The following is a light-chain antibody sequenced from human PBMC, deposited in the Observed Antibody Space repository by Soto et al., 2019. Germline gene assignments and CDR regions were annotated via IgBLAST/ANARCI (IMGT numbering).Light chain of an antibody. J-gene: IGKJ2*01. CDR2: WAS. V-gene: IGKV4-1*01. Sequence: DIVLSQSPDSLTVSLGERATISCKSSQSLFHNSNERDYIAWFQQKAGQPPKLLIYWASTRESGVPDRFSGSGSGTDFTLTISSLQSEDFAVYFCQQYNNWPPYTFGQGTKLEIK. CDR1: QSLFHNSNERDY. CDR3: QQYNNWPPYT.